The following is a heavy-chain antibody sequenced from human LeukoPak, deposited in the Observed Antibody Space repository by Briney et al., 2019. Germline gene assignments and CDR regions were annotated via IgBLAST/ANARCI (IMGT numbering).Heavy chain of an antibody. CDR3: ASWESRGAFDI. J-gene: IGHJ3*02. CDR2: IYYSGST. CDR1: GGSFSGYY. Sequence: SETLSLTCAVYGGSFSGYYWSWIRQPPGKGLEWIGYIYYSGSTNYNPSLKSRVTISVDTSKNQFSLKLSSVTAADTAVYYCASWESRGAFDIWGQGTMVTVSS. D-gene: IGHD3-16*01. V-gene: IGHV4-59*01.